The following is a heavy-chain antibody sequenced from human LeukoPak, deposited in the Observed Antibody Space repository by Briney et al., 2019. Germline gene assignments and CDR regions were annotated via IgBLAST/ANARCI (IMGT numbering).Heavy chain of an antibody. CDR2: ISSSSSYI. V-gene: IGHV3-21*01. CDR3: AGESEFGELLVYYYMDV. CDR1: GFTVSSNY. J-gene: IGHJ6*03. D-gene: IGHD3-10*01. Sequence: PGGSLRLSCAASGFTVSSNYMNWVRQAPGKGLEWVSSISSSSSYIYYADSVKGRFTISRDNAKNSLYLQMNSLRAEDTAVYYCAGESEFGELLVYYYMDVWGKGTTVTISS.